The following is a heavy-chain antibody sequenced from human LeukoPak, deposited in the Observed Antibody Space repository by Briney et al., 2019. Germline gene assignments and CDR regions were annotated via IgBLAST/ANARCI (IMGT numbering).Heavy chain of an antibody. V-gene: IGHV3-23*01. D-gene: IGHD2-15*01. J-gene: IGHJ4*02. Sequence: PGGSLRLSCAASGLTFSSYAVSWVRQAPGKGLEWVSVISGSGDNTYYADSVKGRFTISRDNSKNTLYLQMNSLRAEDTAVYYCAKDSSASCYSPLDYWGQGTLVTVSS. CDR2: ISGSGDNT. CDR1: GLTFSSYA. CDR3: AKDSSASCYSPLDY.